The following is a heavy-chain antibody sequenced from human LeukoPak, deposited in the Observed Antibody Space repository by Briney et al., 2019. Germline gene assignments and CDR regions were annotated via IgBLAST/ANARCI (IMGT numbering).Heavy chain of an antibody. CDR2: MNPNSGNT. CDR1: GYTFTSYD. J-gene: IGHJ3*02. D-gene: IGHD2-2*01. V-gene: IGHV1-8*03. CDR3: ARASIPAANLDVAFDI. Sequence: ASVKVSCKASGYTFTSYDINWVRQATGQGLEWMGWMNPNSGNTGYAQKFQGRVTITRNTSMSTAYMELSSLRSEDTAVYYCARASIPAANLDVAFDIWGEGTMVTISS.